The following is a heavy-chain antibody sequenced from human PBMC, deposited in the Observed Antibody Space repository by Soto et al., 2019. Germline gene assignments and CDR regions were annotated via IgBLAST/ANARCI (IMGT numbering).Heavy chain of an antibody. CDR3: AKNPPSSIQGWAFGMDV. CDR1: GFSVTTNY. D-gene: IGHD1-26*01. Sequence: EVQLVETGGGLIQPGGSLRLSCLASGFSVTTNYIIWVRQPPGKGLEWVSTTFTGGSTHYADSVKGRFSISRDNSKNTVYLQMNNSRVEDTAVYYCAKNPPSSIQGWAFGMDVWGQGTTVSVSS. CDR2: TFTGGST. V-gene: IGHV3-53*02. J-gene: IGHJ6*02.